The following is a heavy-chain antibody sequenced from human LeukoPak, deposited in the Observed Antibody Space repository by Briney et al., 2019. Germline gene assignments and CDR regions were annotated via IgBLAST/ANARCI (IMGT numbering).Heavy chain of an antibody. D-gene: IGHD3-3*01. CDR1: GYTFTSYG. Sequence: ASVKVSCKASGYTFTSYGISWVRQAPGQGLEWMGWISAYNGNTNYAQKLQGRVTMTTDTSTSTAYMELRSLRSDDTAVYYCARRNYDFWSGYFFDYWGQGTLVTVSS. CDR3: ARRNYDFWSGYFFDY. J-gene: IGHJ4*02. CDR2: ISAYNGNT. V-gene: IGHV1-18*01.